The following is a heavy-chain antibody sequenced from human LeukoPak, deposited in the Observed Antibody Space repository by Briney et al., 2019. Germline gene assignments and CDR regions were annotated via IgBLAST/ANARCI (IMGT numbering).Heavy chain of an antibody. CDR1: GYTSSGTGWY. D-gene: IGHD3-22*01. CDR3: ARAPPGDYYDSSLGWFDP. V-gene: IGHV1-2*02. Sequence: ASVKVSCKASGYTSSGTGWYLYWLRQAPGQGLEYMGWIYPYTGATHYAQKFQGRVTMTRNTSISTAYMELSSLRSEDTAVYYCARAPPGDYYDSSLGWFDPWGQGTLVTVSS. CDR2: IYPYTGAT. J-gene: IGHJ5*02.